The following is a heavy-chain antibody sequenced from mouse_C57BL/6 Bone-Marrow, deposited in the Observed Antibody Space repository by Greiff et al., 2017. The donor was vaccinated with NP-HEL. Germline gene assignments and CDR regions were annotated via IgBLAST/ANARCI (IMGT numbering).Heavy chain of an antibody. CDR1: GFTFSNYW. J-gene: IGHJ3*01. V-gene: IGHV6-3*01. CDR3: TVLQGFAY. CDR2: IRLKSDNYAT. Sequence: EVKLVESGGGLVQPGGSMKLSCVASGFTFSNYWMNWVRQSPEKGLEWVAQIRLKSDNYATHYAESVKGRFTISRDDSKSSVYLQMNNLRAEDTGIYYCTVLQGFAYWGQGTLVTVSA.